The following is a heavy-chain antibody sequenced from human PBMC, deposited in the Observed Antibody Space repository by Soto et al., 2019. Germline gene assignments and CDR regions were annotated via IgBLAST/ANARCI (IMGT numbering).Heavy chain of an antibody. CDR1: GFTFSSYG. J-gene: IGHJ4*02. CDR3: AEVIGRPAYFDY. D-gene: IGHD6-25*01. V-gene: IGHV3-30*18. CDR2: ISYDGSNK. Sequence: QVQLVESGGGVVQPGRSLRLSCAASGFTFSSYGMHWVRQAPGKGLEWVAVISYDGSNKYYADSVKGRFTISRDNSKNTLYLQMNSLRAEDTAVYYCAEVIGRPAYFDYWGQGTLVTVSS.